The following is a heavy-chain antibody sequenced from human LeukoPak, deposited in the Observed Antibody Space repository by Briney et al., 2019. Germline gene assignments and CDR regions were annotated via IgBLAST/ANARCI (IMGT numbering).Heavy chain of an antibody. V-gene: IGHV3-21*01. J-gene: IGHJ4*02. CDR2: ISSTSSYM. CDR3: ARGETVITLYYDS. CDR1: GFTFSSYT. D-gene: IGHD4-11*01. Sequence: GGSLRLSCEGSGFTFSSYTMIWVRQAPGKGLEWLTSISSTSSYMYYADSVKGRFTISRDNAKNSLYLQMNSLTAEDTAVYYCARGETVITLYYDSWGQGTLVTVSS.